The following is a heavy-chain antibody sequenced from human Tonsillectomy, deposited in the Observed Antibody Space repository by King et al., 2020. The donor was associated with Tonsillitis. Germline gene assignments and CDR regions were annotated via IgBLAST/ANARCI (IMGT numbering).Heavy chain of an antibody. CDR2: ISSSGTYI. D-gene: IGHD3-22*01. V-gene: IGHV3-21*01. J-gene: IGHJ4*02. CDR1: GFTFSRYT. Sequence: VQLVESGGGLVKPGGSLRLSCAASGFTFSRYTIHWVRQAPGKGLEWVSGISSSGTYIYYADSVKGRFTISRDNAKNSLYLQIDSLRAEDTAVYYCARPGDLDTYYYDSSAYALDYWGQGTLVTVSS. CDR3: ARPGDLDTYYYDSSAYALDY.